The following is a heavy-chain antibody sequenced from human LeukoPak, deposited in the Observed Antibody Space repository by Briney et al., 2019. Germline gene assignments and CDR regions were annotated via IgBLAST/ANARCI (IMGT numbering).Heavy chain of an antibody. Sequence: GGSLRLSCAASGFSFSSYWMGWVRQAPGKGLEWVANIKRDGSEKYYVDSVKGRFTISRDNAKNSLYLQMNSLRAEDTAIYYCAREGSISGYGVIDYWGHGTLVTVSS. CDR3: AREGSISGYGVIDY. CDR1: GFSFSSYW. V-gene: IGHV3-7*01. D-gene: IGHD5-18*01. CDR2: IKRDGSEK. J-gene: IGHJ4*01.